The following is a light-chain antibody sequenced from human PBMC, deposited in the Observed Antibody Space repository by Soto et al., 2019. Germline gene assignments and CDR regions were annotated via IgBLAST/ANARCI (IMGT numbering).Light chain of an antibody. J-gene: IGKJ1*01. V-gene: IGKV3-11*01. CDR3: HQRGTWPET. Sequence: EIVLTQFPATLSLSPGERATLSCRASQSVSTYLAWYQQKTGQAPRLLIYGASNRATGIPARFSGSGSGTDFSLPIGSLAPEDSAVYYCHQRGTWPETFGQGTKVEIK. CDR1: QSVSTY. CDR2: GAS.